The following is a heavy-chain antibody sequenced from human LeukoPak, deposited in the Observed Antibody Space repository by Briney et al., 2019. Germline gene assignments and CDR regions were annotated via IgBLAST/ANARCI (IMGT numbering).Heavy chain of an antibody. D-gene: IGHD4/OR15-4a*01. CDR1: GCTFSNYA. CDR2: ISYDETNK. CDR3: AREGAITGNAFDV. Sequence: GGSLRLFCAASGCTFSNYAFPWVRQAPGKGLEWVAIISYDETNKFFGNSVKGRFTISRDNSKNTLYLQMNSLRVEDTAVYYCAREGAITGNAFDVWGHGTLVTVSS. J-gene: IGHJ3*01. V-gene: IGHV3-30*04.